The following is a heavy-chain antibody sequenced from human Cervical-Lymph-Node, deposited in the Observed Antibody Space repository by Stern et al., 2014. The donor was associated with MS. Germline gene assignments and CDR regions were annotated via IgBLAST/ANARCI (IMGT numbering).Heavy chain of an antibody. CDR1: GDSVSSEDYY. Sequence: QVQLQESGPGLVRPSETLSLTCTASGDSVSSEDYYWSWIRQSPGKDLEWIGYIYYRGRPNYKPSLKSRLTISIDTSKNQFSLKLISVTAADTAVYYCARSGYYGIDVWGQGTTVIVSS. D-gene: IGHD1-26*01. V-gene: IGHV4-61*08. CDR3: ARSGYYGIDV. CDR2: IYYRGRP. J-gene: IGHJ6*02.